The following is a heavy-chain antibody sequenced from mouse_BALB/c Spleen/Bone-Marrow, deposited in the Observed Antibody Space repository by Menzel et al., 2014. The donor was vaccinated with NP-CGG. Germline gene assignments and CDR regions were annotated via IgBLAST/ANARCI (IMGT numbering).Heavy chain of an antibody. CDR1: GFNIKDTY. V-gene: IGHV14-3*02. Sequence: EVQVVESGAELVKPGASGKLSCTSSGFNIKDTYMHWVKQRPEQGLEWIGRIDPANGNTKSDPKFQGKATITADTSSNTAYLQLSSLTSEDTAVYYCAREATYAMDYWGQGTSVTVSS. CDR3: AREATYAMDY. D-gene: IGHD3-2*02. J-gene: IGHJ4*01. CDR2: IDPANGNT.